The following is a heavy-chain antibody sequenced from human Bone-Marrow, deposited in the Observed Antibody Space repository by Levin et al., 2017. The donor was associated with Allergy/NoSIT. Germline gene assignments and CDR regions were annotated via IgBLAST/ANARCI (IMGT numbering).Heavy chain of an antibody. V-gene: IGHV4-61*01. CDR3: ARGFWIPHTAVAGREIDY. J-gene: IGHJ4*02. CDR1: GGSVSSGSYY. D-gene: IGHD6-19*01. CDR2: IYYSGST. Sequence: SETLSLTCTVSGGSVSSGSYYWSWIRQPPGKGLEWIGYIYYSGSTNYNPSLKSRVTISVDTSKNQFSLKLSSVTAADTAVYYCARGFWIPHTAVAGREIDYWGQGTLVTVSS.